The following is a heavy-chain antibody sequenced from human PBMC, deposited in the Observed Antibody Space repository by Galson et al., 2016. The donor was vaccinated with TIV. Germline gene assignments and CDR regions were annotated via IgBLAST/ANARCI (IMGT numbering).Heavy chain of an antibody. J-gene: IGHJ4*02. CDR3: AGGGTDYGGSGYLDY. V-gene: IGHV1-3*01. D-gene: IGHD4-23*01. Sequence: SVKVSCKASGYTFITHAIHWVRQAPGQRPQWMGWINPDNGDTEYSQKLLGRVTITRNTSASTAYMDLSSLKSEDTAVYYCAGGGTDYGGSGYLDYWGQGTLVTVSS. CDR2: INPDNGDT. CDR1: GYTFITHA.